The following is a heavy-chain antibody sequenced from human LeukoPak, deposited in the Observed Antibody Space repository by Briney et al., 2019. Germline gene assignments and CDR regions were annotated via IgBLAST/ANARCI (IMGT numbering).Heavy chain of an antibody. CDR2: ISSSGSTI. J-gene: IGHJ4*02. CDR3: AKVGQAGYHDY. Sequence: GGSLRLSCAASGFTFSSYEMNWVRQAPGKGLEWVSYISSSGSTIYYADSVKGRFTISRDNSKNTLYLQMNSLRAEDTAVYYCAKVGQAGYHDYWGQGTLVTVSS. V-gene: IGHV3-48*03. D-gene: IGHD3-9*01. CDR1: GFTFSSYE.